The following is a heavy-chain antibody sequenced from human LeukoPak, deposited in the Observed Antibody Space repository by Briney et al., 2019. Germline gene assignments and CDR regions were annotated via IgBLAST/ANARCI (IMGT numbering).Heavy chain of an antibody. CDR2: IHYSGSS. CDR1: GASISTYY. J-gene: IGHJ3*02. CDR3: ARIRVNALDI. Sequence: SETLSLTCAVSGASISTYYWSWIRQPPGKGLEWIGYIHYSGSSNYNPSLKSRVTISLDTSKNHFSLMLSSVTAADTAVYYCARIRVNALDIWGQGTMVTVSS. V-gene: IGHV4-59*08. D-gene: IGHD3-10*01.